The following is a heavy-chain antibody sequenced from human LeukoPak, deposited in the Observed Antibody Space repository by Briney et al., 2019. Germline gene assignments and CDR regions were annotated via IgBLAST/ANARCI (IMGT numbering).Heavy chain of an antibody. CDR1: GYTFTSYG. D-gene: IGHD3-3*01. V-gene: IGHV1-18*01. Sequence: ASVKVSCKASGYTFTSYGISWVRQAPGQGLEWMGWISAYNGNTNYAQKLQGRVTMTTDTSTSTAYMELRSLRSDDTAVYYCARHYDLWSGYLAFDYWGQGTLVTVSS. CDR2: ISAYNGNT. CDR3: ARHYDLWSGYLAFDY. J-gene: IGHJ4*02.